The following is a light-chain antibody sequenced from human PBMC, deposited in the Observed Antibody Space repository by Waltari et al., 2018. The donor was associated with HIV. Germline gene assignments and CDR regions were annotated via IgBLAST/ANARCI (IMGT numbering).Light chain of an antibody. CDR2: EDN. Sequence: SYEMTQPPSVSVSPGQTARITCSGDALPKTYAYWYQQKSGQAPVLVIYEDNKRPSGIPERFSGSSSGTMATLTISGAQAEDEGDYYCYSTDSSGIPLFGGGTKLTVL. CDR3: YSTDSSGIPL. CDR1: ALPKTY. V-gene: IGLV3-10*01. J-gene: IGLJ2*01.